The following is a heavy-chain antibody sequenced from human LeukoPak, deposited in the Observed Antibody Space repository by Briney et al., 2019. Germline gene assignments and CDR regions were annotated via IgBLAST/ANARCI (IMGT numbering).Heavy chain of an antibody. CDR3: ARGSLYTAMVNWFDP. J-gene: IGHJ5*02. CDR1: GGSFSGYY. D-gene: IGHD5-18*01. Sequence: SETLSLTCAVYGGSFSGYYWSWIRQPPGKGLEWIGEINHSGSTNYNPSLKSRVTISVDTSKIQFSLKLSSVTAADTAVYYCARGSLYTAMVNWFDPWGQGTLVTVSS. V-gene: IGHV4-34*01. CDR2: INHSGST.